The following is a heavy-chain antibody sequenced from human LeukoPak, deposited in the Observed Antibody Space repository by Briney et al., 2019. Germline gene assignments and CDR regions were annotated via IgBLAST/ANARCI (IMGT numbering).Heavy chain of an antibody. Sequence: TASQTLSLTCAVYGGSFSGYYWSWIRQPPGKGLEWIGEINHSGSTNYNPSLKSRVTISVDTSKNQFSLKLSSVTAADTAVYYCARKGAYDFWSGQVSNWFDPWGQGTLVTVSS. V-gene: IGHV4-34*01. CDR1: GGSFSGYY. J-gene: IGHJ5*02. D-gene: IGHD3-3*01. CDR2: INHSGST. CDR3: ARKGAYDFWSGQVSNWFDP.